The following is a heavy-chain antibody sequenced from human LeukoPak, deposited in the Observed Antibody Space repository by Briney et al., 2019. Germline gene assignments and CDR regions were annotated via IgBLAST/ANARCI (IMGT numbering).Heavy chain of an antibody. CDR2: ISYDGSNK. Sequence: GGSLRLSCAASGFTFSSYGMHWVRQAPGKGLEWVAVISYDGSNKYYADSVKGRFTISRDNSKDTVFLQMNSLRAEDTAVYYCAKVRTYFYHGLDVWGQGTTVTVSS. CDR3: AKVRTYFYHGLDV. CDR1: GFTFSSYG. V-gene: IGHV3-30*18. J-gene: IGHJ6*02. D-gene: IGHD1-14*01.